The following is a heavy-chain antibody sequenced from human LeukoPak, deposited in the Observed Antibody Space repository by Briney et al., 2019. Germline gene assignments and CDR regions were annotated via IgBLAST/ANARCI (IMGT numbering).Heavy chain of an antibody. CDR1: GGPFSSFH. Sequence: PSETLSLTCTVPGGPFSSFHWSWIRQPAGKGLEWLGLIYTSGSTNYSPSLKSRLTMSVDASKHQFSLKLSSVTAADTAVYYCARDFDSWGQGTLVTVSS. CDR3: ARDFDS. V-gene: IGHV4-4*07. CDR2: IYTSGST. J-gene: IGHJ4*02.